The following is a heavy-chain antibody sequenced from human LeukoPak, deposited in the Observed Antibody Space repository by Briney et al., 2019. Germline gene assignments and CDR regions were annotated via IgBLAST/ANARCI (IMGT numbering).Heavy chain of an antibody. Sequence: GGSLRLSCAASGFTFSSYAMSWVRQAPGKGLEWVSAISGSGGSTYYADSVKGRFTISRDNSKNTLYLQMNSLRAEDKAVYYCAKELGYCSGGSRYSSNYFDYWGQGTLVTVSS. CDR3: AKELGYCSGGSRYSSNYFDY. V-gene: IGHV3-23*01. CDR2: ISGSGGST. CDR1: GFTFSSYA. J-gene: IGHJ4*02. D-gene: IGHD2-15*01.